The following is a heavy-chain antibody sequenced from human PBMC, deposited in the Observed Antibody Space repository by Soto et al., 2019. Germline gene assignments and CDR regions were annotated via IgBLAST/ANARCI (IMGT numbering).Heavy chain of an antibody. J-gene: IGHJ6*02. CDR2: ISYDGSNK. Sequence: GGSLRLSCAASGFTFSSYAMHWVRQAPGKGLEWVAVISYDGSNKYYADSVKGRFTISRDNSKNTLYLQMNSLRAEDTAVYYCARDFCRSTSCYIYYYYYGMDVWGQGTTVTVSS. CDR3: ARDFCRSTSCYIYYYYYGMDV. V-gene: IGHV3-30-3*01. D-gene: IGHD2-2*01. CDR1: GFTFSSYA.